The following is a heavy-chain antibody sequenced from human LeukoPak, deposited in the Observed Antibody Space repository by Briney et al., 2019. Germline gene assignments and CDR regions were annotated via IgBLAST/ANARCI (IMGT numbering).Heavy chain of an antibody. V-gene: IGHV3-23*01. J-gene: IGHJ5*02. Sequence: PGGPLRLSCAASGFTFSNYAMSWVRQAPGKGLEWVSGISGSGANTYYVDSVKGRFTISRDNSKNTLYLQMNSLRAEDTAVYFCARVATGSYDWFDPWGQGTLVTVSS. CDR1: GFTFSNYA. D-gene: IGHD3-16*01. CDR2: ISGSGANT. CDR3: ARVATGSYDWFDP.